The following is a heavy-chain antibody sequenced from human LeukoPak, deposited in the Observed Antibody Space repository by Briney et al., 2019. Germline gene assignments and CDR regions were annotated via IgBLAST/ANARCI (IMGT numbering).Heavy chain of an antibody. J-gene: IGHJ3*02. Sequence: PGGSLRLSCAASGFTFSDYGMSWVRKAPAKGRERVSAISFSGGGSTYYAASVKGRFTISRDNAKNTLYLQMNSLRVEDTAMYFCVRDLGSSGWYDTFDTWGQGTMVTVSS. CDR3: VRDLGSSGWYDTFDT. CDR1: GFTFSDYG. V-gene: IGHV3-23*01. CDR2: ISFSGGGST. D-gene: IGHD6-19*01.